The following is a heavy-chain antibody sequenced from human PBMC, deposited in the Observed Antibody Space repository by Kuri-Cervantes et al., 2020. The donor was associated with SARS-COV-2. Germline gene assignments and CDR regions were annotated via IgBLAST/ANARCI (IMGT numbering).Heavy chain of an antibody. V-gene: IGHV4-4*07. D-gene: IGHD5-18*01. Sequence: GSLRLSCTLSGGSISGYYWSWIRQSAGKGLEFIGRVYSSGGTNYNPSLGSRVTMSIDTAKNQVSLRLTSVTAADTAVYYCARLRPPSGYSHEPYVDYWGQGTLVTVSS. J-gene: IGHJ4*02. CDR2: VYSSGGT. CDR1: GGSISGYY. CDR3: ARLRPPSGYSHEPYVDY.